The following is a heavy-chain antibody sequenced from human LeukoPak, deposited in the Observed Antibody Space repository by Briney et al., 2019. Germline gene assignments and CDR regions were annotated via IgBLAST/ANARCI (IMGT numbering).Heavy chain of an antibody. CDR1: GFTFDDYT. D-gene: IGHD3-10*01. Sequence: GGSLRLSCAASGFTFDDYTMHWVRQAPGKGLEWVSLISWDGGSTYYADSVKGRFTISRDNSKNSLYLQMNSLRAEDTALYYCAKDKGGITMVRGGFDYWGQGTLVTVSS. J-gene: IGHJ4*02. V-gene: IGHV3-43*01. CDR2: ISWDGGST. CDR3: AKDKGGITMVRGGFDY.